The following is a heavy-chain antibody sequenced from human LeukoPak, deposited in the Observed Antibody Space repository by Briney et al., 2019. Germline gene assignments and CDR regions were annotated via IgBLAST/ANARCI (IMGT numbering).Heavy chain of an antibody. D-gene: IGHD4-17*01. Sequence: KSLKISCMCSGYSCTIYWIAWVRQMPGKGLEWMGIAFPGDSDTRYSPSFQGQVTIPGDKSISTASLQWSSLKASNTVIYDGARQAMGYGEGGSDYWGEGTLVTASS. J-gene: IGHJ4*02. V-gene: IGHV5-51*01. CDR2: AFPGDSDT. CDR1: GYSCTIYW. CDR3: ARQAMGYGEGGSDY.